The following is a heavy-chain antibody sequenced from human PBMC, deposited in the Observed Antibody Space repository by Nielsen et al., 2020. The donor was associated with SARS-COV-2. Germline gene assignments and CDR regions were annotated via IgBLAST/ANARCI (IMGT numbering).Heavy chain of an antibody. J-gene: IGHJ3*02. CDR3: ARDLSTGWIQLWNDAFDI. CDR2: ISYDGSNK. Sequence: GESLKISCAASGFTFSSYGMHWVRQAPGKGLEWVAVISYDGSNKYYADSVKGRFTISRDNSKNSLYLQMNSLRAEDTAVYYCARDLSTGWIQLWNDAFDIWGQGTMVTVSS. D-gene: IGHD5-18*01. V-gene: IGHV3-33*05. CDR1: GFTFSSYG.